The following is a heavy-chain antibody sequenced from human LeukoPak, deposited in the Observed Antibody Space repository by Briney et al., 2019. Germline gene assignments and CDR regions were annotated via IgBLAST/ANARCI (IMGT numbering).Heavy chain of an antibody. CDR2: IYYSGST. CDR3: ARDNPDYYDILTGYYKGNWFDP. Sequence: SEILSLTCTVSGGSISSYYWSWIRQPPGKGLEWIGYIYYSGSTNYNPSLKSRVTISVDTSKNQFSLKLSSVTAADTAVYYCARDNPDYYDILTGYYKGNWFDPWGQGTLVTVSS. J-gene: IGHJ5*02. V-gene: IGHV4-59*01. CDR1: GGSISSYY. D-gene: IGHD3-9*01.